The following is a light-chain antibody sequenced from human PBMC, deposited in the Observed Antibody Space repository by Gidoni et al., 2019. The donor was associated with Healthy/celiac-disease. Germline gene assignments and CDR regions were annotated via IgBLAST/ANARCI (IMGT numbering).Light chain of an antibody. CDR3: EAWDSSTVV. Sequence: SYHLTQPPSVSVSPGQTASITCPGDTLWDKYACWYQQKPGQSPVLVIYQESKRPSGIPERFSGANSGNTATLTISGTQAMDEADYYCEAWDSSTVVFGGGTKLTVL. V-gene: IGLV3-1*01. CDR1: TLWDKY. CDR2: QES. J-gene: IGLJ2*01.